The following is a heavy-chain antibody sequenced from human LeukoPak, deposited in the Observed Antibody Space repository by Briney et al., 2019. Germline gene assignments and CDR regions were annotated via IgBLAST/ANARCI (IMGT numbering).Heavy chain of an antibody. CDR1: GYTFSSHD. Sequence: ASVKVSCKASGYTFSSHDINWVRQATGQGLEWMGWMNPNSGNTGYAQKFQGRVTMTKNTSIGTAYLELSSLKSDDTAVYYCARGLGVAASNWFDPWGKGTLVTVSS. CDR2: MNPNSGNT. D-gene: IGHD2-15*01. J-gene: IGHJ5*02. CDR3: ARGLGVAASNWFDP. V-gene: IGHV1-8*01.